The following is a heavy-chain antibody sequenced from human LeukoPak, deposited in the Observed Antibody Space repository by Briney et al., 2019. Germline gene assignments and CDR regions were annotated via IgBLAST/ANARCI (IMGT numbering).Heavy chain of an antibody. CDR2: IYDNGNT. CDR1: GGSISSSAYS. V-gene: IGHV4-39*01. CDR3: ARQYGPGYSSTWYFDY. D-gene: IGHD6-13*01. J-gene: IGHJ4*02. Sequence: SETLSLTCTVSGGSISSSAYSWGWIRQPPGKGFDWIGNIYDNGNTYYNPSLKSRVTISVDTSKNQFSLQLNFVSAADTAVYYCARQYGPGYSSTWYFDYWGQGTLVTVSS.